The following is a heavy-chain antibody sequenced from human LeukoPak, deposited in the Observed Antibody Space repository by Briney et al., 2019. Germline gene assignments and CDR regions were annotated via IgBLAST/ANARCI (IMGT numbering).Heavy chain of an antibody. V-gene: IGHV4-34*01. J-gene: IGHJ4*02. CDR3: ARGSSWYGFGY. CDR1: GGSFSGYY. CDR2: INHSGST. D-gene: IGHD6-13*01. Sequence: SETLSLTRAVYGGSFSGYYWSWIRQPPGKGLEWIGEINHSGSTNYNPSLKSRVTISVDTSKNQFSLKLSSVTAADTAVYYCARGSSWYGFGYWGQGTLVTVSS.